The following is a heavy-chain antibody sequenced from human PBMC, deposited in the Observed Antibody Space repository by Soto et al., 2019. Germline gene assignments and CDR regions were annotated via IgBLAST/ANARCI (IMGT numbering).Heavy chain of an antibody. J-gene: IGHJ4*02. CDR2: ISAYNTNT. D-gene: IGHD1-26*01. Sequence: ASVKVSCKASGYTFTSYGISWVRQAPGQGLEWMGWISAYNTNTNYAQKLQGRVTMTTDTSTSTSYMELRSLRSDDTAVYFCARDRLGANGDYWGQGTRVTVSA. CDR1: GYTFTSYG. V-gene: IGHV1-18*01. CDR3: ARDRLGANGDY.